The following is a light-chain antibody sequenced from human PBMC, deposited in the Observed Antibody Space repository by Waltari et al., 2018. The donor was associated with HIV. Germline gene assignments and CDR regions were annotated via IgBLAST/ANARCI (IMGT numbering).Light chain of an antibody. V-gene: IGKV1-39*01. J-gene: IGKJ4*01. CDR3: QQSFTTFT. CDR1: QSIRSY. CDR2: GAS. Sequence: DIQMTQSPSSLSASVGDRVTITCRTSQSIRSYLNWYQQKPGKAPKLLIFGASSLQSGVPSRFSGSGSGTDFTLIISNLQPEDFATYYCQQSFTTFTFGGGTKVEIK.